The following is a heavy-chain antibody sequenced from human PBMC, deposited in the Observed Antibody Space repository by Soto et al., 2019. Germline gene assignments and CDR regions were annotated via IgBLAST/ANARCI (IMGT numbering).Heavy chain of an antibody. D-gene: IGHD6-13*01. V-gene: IGHV4-61*01. CDR2: INKSGST. Sequence: SETLSLTCSVSGGSVSSGSYYWSWIRQPPGKGLEWIGYINKSGSTNSNPSLKSRVTISVDTSKNQFSLKLRSVTAADTAVYYCARDSSSWYGYYYGMDVWGQGTTVTV. CDR1: GGSVSSGSYY. J-gene: IGHJ6*02. CDR3: ARDSSSWYGYYYGMDV.